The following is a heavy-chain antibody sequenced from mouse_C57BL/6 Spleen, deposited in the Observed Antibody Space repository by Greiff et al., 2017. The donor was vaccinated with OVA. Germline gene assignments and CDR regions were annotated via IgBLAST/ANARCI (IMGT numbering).Heavy chain of an antibody. V-gene: IGHV1-55*01. CDR1: GYTFTSDW. D-gene: IGHD2-4*01. CDR3: AYYDNDAMDY. Sequence: QVQLQQPGAELVKPGASVKMSCKASGYTFTSDWITWVKQRPGQGLEWIGDIYPGSGSTNYNEKFKSKATLTVDTSSTTAYMQLSSLTSEDSAVYYCAYYDNDAMDYWGQGTSVTVSS. CDR2: IYPGSGST. J-gene: IGHJ4*01.